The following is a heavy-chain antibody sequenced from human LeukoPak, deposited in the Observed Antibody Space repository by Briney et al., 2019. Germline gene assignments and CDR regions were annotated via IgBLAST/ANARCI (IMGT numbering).Heavy chain of an antibody. CDR2: ISSSGSTI. J-gene: IGHJ4*02. CDR3: ALRANFDY. V-gene: IGHV3-48*03. Sequence: QSGGSLRLSCAASGFTFSSYEMNWVRQAPGKGLEWVSYISSSGSTIYYEDSVKGRFTISRDIDKNSLSLHMHTVSAEDTAVYYCALRANFDYWGQGTLVTVSS. CDR1: GFTFSSYE.